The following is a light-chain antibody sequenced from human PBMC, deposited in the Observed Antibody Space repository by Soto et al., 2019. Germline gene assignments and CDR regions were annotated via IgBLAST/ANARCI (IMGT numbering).Light chain of an antibody. CDR3: QQYGSSPLT. J-gene: IGKJ4*01. Sequence: EIVLTQSPGTLSLSPGERATLSCRASQSVSSSYLAWYQQKPGQAPRLLIYGASSRATGIPDRFSGSGSGTDFTLTINRLEHEDFAVYYCQQYGSSPLTLGGGTKVDIK. CDR1: QSVSSSY. V-gene: IGKV3-20*01. CDR2: GAS.